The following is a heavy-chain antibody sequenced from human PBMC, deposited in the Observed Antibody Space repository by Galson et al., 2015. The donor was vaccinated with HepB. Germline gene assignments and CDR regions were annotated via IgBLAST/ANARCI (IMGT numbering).Heavy chain of an antibody. J-gene: IGHJ4*03. D-gene: IGHD6-19*01. CDR1: GFTFGSYG. CDR3: AKGYSSGWYLSYFDY. V-gene: IGHV3-33*06. CDR2: IWYDGSNK. Sequence: SLRLSCAASGFTFGSYGMHWVRQAPGKGLEWVAVIWYDGSNKYYADSVKGRFTISRDNSKNTLYLQMNNLRAEDTAVYYCAKGYSSGWYLSYFDYWGQGTLVTVSS.